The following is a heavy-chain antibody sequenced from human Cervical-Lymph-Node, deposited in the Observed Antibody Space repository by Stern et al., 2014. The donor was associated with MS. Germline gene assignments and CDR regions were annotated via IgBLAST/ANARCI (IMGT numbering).Heavy chain of an antibody. CDR3: ARDFASSGPNWFDP. Sequence: VQLVESGAEVEEPGASLKVSCRASGYNFIAHDIHWVRQAPGQGLEWVGRIDPNSGGTNFAQKFQGRVTMTRDTSISTAYLEVTRLTSDDTAVYYCARDFASSGPNWFDPWGQGTLVTVSS. CDR2: IDPNSGGT. J-gene: IGHJ5*02. CDR1: GYNFIAHD. D-gene: IGHD6-25*01. V-gene: IGHV1-2*06.